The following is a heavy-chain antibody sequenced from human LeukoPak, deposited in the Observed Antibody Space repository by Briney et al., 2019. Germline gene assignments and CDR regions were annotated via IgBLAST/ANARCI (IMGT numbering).Heavy chain of an antibody. CDR2: ISGSGGST. CDR1: GFTFSSYA. CDR3: AREQHPKYYYDSSGQYDAFDI. J-gene: IGHJ3*02. Sequence: GGSLRLSCAASGFTFSSYAMSWVRQAPGKGLEWVSAISGSGGSTYYADSVKGRFTISRDNSKNTLYLQMNSLRAEDTAVYYCAREQHPKYYYDSSGQYDAFDIWGQGTMVTVSS. V-gene: IGHV3-23*01. D-gene: IGHD3-22*01.